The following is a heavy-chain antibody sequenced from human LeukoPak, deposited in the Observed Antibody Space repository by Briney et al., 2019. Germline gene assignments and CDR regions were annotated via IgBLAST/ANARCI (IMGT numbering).Heavy chain of an antibody. CDR3: ARGGITMIVATFDY. J-gene: IGHJ4*02. D-gene: IGHD3-22*01. Sequence: PGRSLRLSCAASGFTFSSYGMHWVRQAPGKGLEWVAVIWYDGSNKYYADSVKGRFIISRDNSKNTLYLQMNSLRAEDTAVYYCARGGITMIVATFDYWGQGTLVTVSS. CDR2: IWYDGSNK. CDR1: GFTFSSYG. V-gene: IGHV3-33*01.